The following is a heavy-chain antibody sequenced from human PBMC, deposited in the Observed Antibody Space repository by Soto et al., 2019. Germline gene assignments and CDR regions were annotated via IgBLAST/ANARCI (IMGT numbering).Heavy chain of an antibody. CDR2: ISGSGGST. D-gene: IGHD3-3*01. Sequence: EVQLLESGGGLVQPGGSLRLSCAASGFTFSSYAMSWVRQAPGKGLEWVSAISGSGGSTYYADSVKGRFTISRDNSKKALHLQMNSLRAEDTAVYYCAKDLGGTSFGVVILRGGYFDYWGQGTLVTVSS. V-gene: IGHV3-23*01. J-gene: IGHJ4*02. CDR3: AKDLGGTSFGVVILRGGYFDY. CDR1: GFTFSSYA.